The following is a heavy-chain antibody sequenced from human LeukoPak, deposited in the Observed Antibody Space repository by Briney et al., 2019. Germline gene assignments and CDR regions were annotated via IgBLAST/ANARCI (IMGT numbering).Heavy chain of an antibody. CDR3: ARDPRDEYYYDSSGYYRDY. V-gene: IGHV1-46*01. J-gene: IGHJ4*02. CDR2: INPSGGST. D-gene: IGHD3-22*01. CDR1: GYTFTSYY. Sequence: ASVKVSCKASGYTFTSYYMHWVRQAPGQGLEWMGIINPSGGSTSYAQKLQGRVTMTTDTSTSTAYMELRSLRSDDTAVYYCARDPRDEYYYDSSGYYRDYWGQGTLVTVSS.